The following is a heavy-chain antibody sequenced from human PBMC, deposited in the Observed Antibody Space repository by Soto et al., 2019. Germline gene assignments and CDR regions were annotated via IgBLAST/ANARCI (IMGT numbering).Heavy chain of an antibody. J-gene: IGHJ4*02. CDR1: GFSLSTSGVG. D-gene: IGHD2-8*01. Sequence: ESGPTLVNPTQTLTLTCTLSGFSLSTSGVGVGWIRQPPGKALEWLALIYWNEDKRYSPSLKSRLTITKDTSKNQVVLTMTNMDPVDTATYYCAHSESLYCTNGVCSHFDYWGQGTLVTVSS. CDR2: IYWNEDK. V-gene: IGHV2-5*01. CDR3: AHSESLYCTNGVCSHFDY.